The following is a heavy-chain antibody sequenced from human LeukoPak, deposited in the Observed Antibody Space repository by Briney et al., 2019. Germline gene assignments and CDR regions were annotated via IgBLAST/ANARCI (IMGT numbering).Heavy chain of an antibody. Sequence: SETLSLTCTVSGGSISPYFWNWVRQPPGKGLEYIGYIYYSGTTNYNPSLNSRVTISVDTSKNQFSLKLSSVTAADTAVYYCARDGSGSIDYWGQGTLVTVSS. CDR1: GGSISPYF. CDR2: IYYSGTT. CDR3: ARDGSGSIDY. D-gene: IGHD3-10*01. J-gene: IGHJ4*02. V-gene: IGHV4-59*01.